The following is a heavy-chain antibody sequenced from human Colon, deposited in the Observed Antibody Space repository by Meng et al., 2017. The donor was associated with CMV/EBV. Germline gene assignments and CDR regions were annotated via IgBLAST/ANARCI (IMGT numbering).Heavy chain of an antibody. Sequence: LTCTVSGDSISNYYWTWVRQSPGKGLEFIGHIFSGGSPNYNPSLNSRVTITQDMSKNQFSLKLRSVTAADTAIYYCARDFSSYFDYWGQGILVTVSS. CDR2: IFSGGSP. D-gene: IGHD6-13*01. CDR1: GDSISNYY. V-gene: IGHV4-59*01. J-gene: IGHJ4*02. CDR3: ARDFSSYFDY.